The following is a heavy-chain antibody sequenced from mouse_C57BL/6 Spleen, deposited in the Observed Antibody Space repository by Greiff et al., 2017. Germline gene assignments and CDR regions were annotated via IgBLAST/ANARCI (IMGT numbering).Heavy chain of an antibody. CDR2: ISDGGSYT. CDR3: ARDKRENFDY. V-gene: IGHV5-4*01. J-gene: IGHJ2*01. Sequence: LEWVATISDGGSYTYYPDNVKGRFTISRDNAKNNLYLQMSHLKSEDTAMYYCARDKRENFDYWGQGTTLTVSS.